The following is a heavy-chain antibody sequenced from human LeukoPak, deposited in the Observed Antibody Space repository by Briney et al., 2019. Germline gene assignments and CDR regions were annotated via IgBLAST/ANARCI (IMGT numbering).Heavy chain of an antibody. J-gene: IGHJ4*02. V-gene: IGHV3-33*01. CDR1: GFTFSSYG. D-gene: IGHD2-2*01. CDR2: IWYDGSNK. CDR3: AGDRQLHYFDY. Sequence: GGSLRLSCAASGFTFSSYGMHWVRQAPGKGLEWVAVIWYDGSNKYYADSVKGRFTISRDSSKNTLYLQMNSLRAEDTGVYYCAGDRQLHYFDYWGQGTLVTVSS.